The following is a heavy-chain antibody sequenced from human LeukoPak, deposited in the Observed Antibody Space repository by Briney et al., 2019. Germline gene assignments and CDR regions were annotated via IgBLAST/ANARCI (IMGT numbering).Heavy chain of an antibody. CDR1: GYTFTSYG. Sequence: ASVKVSCKASGYTFTSYGIIWVRQAPGQGLEWMGWISAYNGNTNYAQKLQGRVTMTTDTSTSTAYMELRSLRSDDTAVYYCAAHPHCSSTSCYPYYYYYYMDVWGKGTTVTVSS. D-gene: IGHD2-2*01. CDR3: AAHPHCSSTSCYPYYYYYYMDV. J-gene: IGHJ6*03. CDR2: ISAYNGNT. V-gene: IGHV1-18*01.